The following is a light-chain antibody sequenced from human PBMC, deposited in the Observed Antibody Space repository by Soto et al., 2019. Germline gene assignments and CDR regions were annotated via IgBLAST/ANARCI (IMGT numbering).Light chain of an antibody. J-gene: IGKJ1*01. CDR3: QQYGSSRTWT. CDR1: QSVSSSY. CDR2: GAS. V-gene: IGKV3-20*01. Sequence: EIVLMQSPGTLSLSPGERATLSCRASQSVSSSYLAWYQQKPGQAPRLLIYGASSRATGIPDRFSGSGSGTDFTLTISRLEPEDFAVYYCQQYGSSRTWTFGQGTKV.